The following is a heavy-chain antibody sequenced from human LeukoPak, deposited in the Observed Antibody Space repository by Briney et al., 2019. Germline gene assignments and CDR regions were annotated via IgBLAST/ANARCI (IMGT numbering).Heavy chain of an antibody. Sequence: PSETLSLTCTVSGGSISSGGYYWSWIRQHPGKGLEWIGYIYYSGSTCYNPSLKSRVSISVDTSKNQFSLKLSSVTAADMAVYYCARDVDYYDSSGYGGDWFDPWGQGTLVTVSS. CDR3: ARDVDYYDSSGYGGDWFDP. J-gene: IGHJ5*02. D-gene: IGHD3-22*01. CDR1: GGSISSGGYY. V-gene: IGHV4-31*03. CDR2: IYYSGST.